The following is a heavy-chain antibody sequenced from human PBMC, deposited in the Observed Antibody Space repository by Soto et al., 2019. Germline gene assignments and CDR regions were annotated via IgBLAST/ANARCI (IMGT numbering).Heavy chain of an antibody. Sequence: QVQLVQSGAEVKKPGSSVKVSCKASGGTFSSYAISWVRQAPGQGLEWMGGIIPIFGTANYAQKFQGRVTITADESTSTAYMELSSLRSEDTGVYYCARAGRGFGELFEPFNWFDPWGQGTLVTVSS. J-gene: IGHJ5*02. V-gene: IGHV1-69*12. CDR3: ARAGRGFGELFEPFNWFDP. CDR1: GGTFSSYA. CDR2: IIPIFGTA. D-gene: IGHD3-10*01.